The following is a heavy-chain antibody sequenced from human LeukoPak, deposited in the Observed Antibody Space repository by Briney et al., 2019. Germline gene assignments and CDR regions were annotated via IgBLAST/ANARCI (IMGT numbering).Heavy chain of an antibody. Sequence: GGSLRLSCAASGFIFSRYWMTWVRQAPGKGLESVANIDQSGNEKFYVDSVKGRFTISRDNSKNSLYLQLNSLRVEDTAVYYCARDQGAAGDFWGQGTLVTVSS. CDR1: GFIFSRYW. CDR3: ARDQGAAGDF. CDR2: IDQSGNEK. D-gene: IGHD6-13*01. V-gene: IGHV3-7*01. J-gene: IGHJ4*02.